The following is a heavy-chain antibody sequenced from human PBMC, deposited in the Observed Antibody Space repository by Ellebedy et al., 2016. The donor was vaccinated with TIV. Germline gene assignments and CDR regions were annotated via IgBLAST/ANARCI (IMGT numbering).Heavy chain of an antibody. CDR2: ISWNSFDI. CDR3: AKLGCSNGICYQLDS. CDR1: GFAFDDHA. D-gene: IGHD2-8*01. Sequence: GGSLRLXXAASGFAFDDHAMHWVRQAPGKGLEWVSGISWNSFDINYADSVRGRFTTSRDNAKNSLYLQMDSLRTEDTALYYCAKLGCSNGICYQLDSWGQGTLVIVSS. V-gene: IGHV3-9*01. J-gene: IGHJ4*02.